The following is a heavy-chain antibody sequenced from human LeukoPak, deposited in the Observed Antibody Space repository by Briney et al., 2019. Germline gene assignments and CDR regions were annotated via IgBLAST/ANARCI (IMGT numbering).Heavy chain of an antibody. J-gene: IGHJ5*02. CDR2: IQPDGSEE. V-gene: IGHV3-7*01. Sequence: GGSLRLSCVASGFSFSSNWMSWVRQAPGKGLEWVGNIQPDGSEEYPVDSVKGRFTISRDNARNSLFLQMNSLRVEDTAVYYCASQTYARFDPWGQGTLVTVSS. CDR3: ASQTYARFDP. CDR1: GFSFSSNW. D-gene: IGHD3-16*01.